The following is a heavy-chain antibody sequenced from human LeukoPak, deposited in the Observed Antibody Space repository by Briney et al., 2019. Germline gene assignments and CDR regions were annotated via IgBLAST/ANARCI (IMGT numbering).Heavy chain of an antibody. J-gene: IGHJ4*02. D-gene: IGHD2-15*01. CDR3: ATDQKGALLPFDY. CDR2: VDPEDGET. Sequence: ASVKISCKVSGYTFTDYYMHWVRQAPGKGLEWMGLVDPEDGETIYAEKFQGRVTITADTSTDTAYMELSSLRSEDTAVYYCATDQKGALLPFDYWGQGTLVTVSS. V-gene: IGHV1-69-2*01. CDR1: GYTFTDYY.